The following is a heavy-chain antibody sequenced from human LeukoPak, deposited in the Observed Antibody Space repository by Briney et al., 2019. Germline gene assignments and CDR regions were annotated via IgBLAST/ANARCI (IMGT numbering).Heavy chain of an antibody. CDR2: INPNSGGT. CDR1: GYTFTGYY. V-gene: IGHV1-2*02. Sequence: ASVKVSCKASGYTFTGYYMHWVRQAPGQGLEWMGWINPNSGGTNYAQKFQGRVTMTRDTSISTAYMELSRLRSDDTAVYYCARASHGDFWSGSCFDYWGQGTLVTVSS. D-gene: IGHD3-3*01. CDR3: ARASHGDFWSGSCFDY. J-gene: IGHJ4*02.